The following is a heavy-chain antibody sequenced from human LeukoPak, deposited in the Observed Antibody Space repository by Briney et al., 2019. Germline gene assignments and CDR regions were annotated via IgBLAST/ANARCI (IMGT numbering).Heavy chain of an antibody. V-gene: IGHV3-21*01. J-gene: IGHJ4*02. D-gene: IGHD4-17*01. CDR2: ISSSSSYI. CDR3: ATTNGDYEFDY. CDR1: GFTFSSYS. Sequence: GGSLRLSCAASGFTFSSYSMNWVRQAPGKGLEWVSSISSSSSYIYYADSVKGRFTISRDNAKNSLYLQMNSLRAEDTAVYYCATTNGDYEFDYWGQGTLVTVSS.